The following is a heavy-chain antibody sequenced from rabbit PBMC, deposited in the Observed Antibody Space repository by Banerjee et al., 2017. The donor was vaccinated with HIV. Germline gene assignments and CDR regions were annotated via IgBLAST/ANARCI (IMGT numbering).Heavy chain of an antibody. V-gene: IGHV1S45*01. J-gene: IGHJ4*01. CDR1: GFTLSSYW. CDR3: ARSDGSYLYMGFNL. CDR2: ISTSTGKS. Sequence: QEQLEESGGGLVKPGGTLTLTCTASGFTLSSYWMCWVRQAPGKGLDLIACISTSTGKSYYASWAKGRFTISKTSSTTVTLQMTSLTAADTATYFCARSDGSYLYMGFNLWGPGTLVTVS. D-gene: IGHD5-1*01.